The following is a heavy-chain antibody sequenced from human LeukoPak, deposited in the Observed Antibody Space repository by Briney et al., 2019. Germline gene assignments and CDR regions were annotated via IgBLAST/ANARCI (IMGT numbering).Heavy chain of an antibody. CDR2: IFYSGST. Sequence: SETLSLTCTVSGGSISTSNYYWGWIRQSPGKGLEWIGNIFYSGSTYYSPSLKSRVTISLDTSRNQFSLKLNSVTAADTAVYYCARGWELLYYFDYWGQGTLVTVSS. V-gene: IGHV4-39*07. D-gene: IGHD1-26*01. CDR1: GGSISTSNYY. CDR3: ARGWELLYYFDY. J-gene: IGHJ4*02.